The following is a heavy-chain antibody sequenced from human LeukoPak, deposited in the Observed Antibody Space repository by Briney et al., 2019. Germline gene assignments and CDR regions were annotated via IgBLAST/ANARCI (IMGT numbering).Heavy chain of an antibody. V-gene: IGHV4-59*01. J-gene: IGHJ3*02. D-gene: IGHD5/OR15-5a*01. CDR3: ASSVYDAFDI. CDR1: GGSLSGYS. Sequence: SETLSLTCTVSGGSLSGYSWSWIRQPPGKGLEWIGYIYYSGSTNYNPSLKSRVTISVDTSKNQFSLKLSSVTAADTAVYYCASSVYDAFDIWGQGTMVTVSS. CDR2: IYYSGST.